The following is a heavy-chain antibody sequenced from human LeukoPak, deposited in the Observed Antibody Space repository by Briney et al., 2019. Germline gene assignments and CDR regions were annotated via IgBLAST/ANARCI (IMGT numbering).Heavy chain of an antibody. V-gene: IGHV3-64*02. CDR2: ISSDGGST. J-gene: IGHJ4*02. CDR1: GFTFSNYG. D-gene: IGHD2-2*01. Sequence: PGGSLRLSCTASGFTFSNYGMHWVRQAPGKGLEYVSAISSDGGSTDYADSVKGRFSISRDNSKNILYLQMSRLRVEDMAVYYCASASTHCSSTDCPIGNYWGQGTLVTVSS. CDR3: ASASTHCSSTDCPIGNY.